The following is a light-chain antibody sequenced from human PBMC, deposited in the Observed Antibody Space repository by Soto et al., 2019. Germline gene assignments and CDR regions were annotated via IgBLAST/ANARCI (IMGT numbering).Light chain of an antibody. CDR3: QQYNNWPAIT. CDR2: GAS. Sequence: EIVMTQSPATLSLSPGERATLSCRASQSVSSNVAWYQQIPGQTPRLLIYGASTRATGIPVRFSGSGSGTEFTLTISSLQSEDFAVYYCQQYNNWPAITFGQGTRLEIK. CDR1: QSVSSN. V-gene: IGKV3-15*01. J-gene: IGKJ5*01.